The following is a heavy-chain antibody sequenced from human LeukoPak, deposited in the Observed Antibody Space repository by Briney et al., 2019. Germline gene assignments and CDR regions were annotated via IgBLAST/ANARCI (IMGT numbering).Heavy chain of an antibody. CDR3: ASVTGAAADNSPFDY. CDR2: TNHSGST. Sequence: SSETLSLTCAVYGVSFSGYYWSWLRQPPGQGLEWIGQTNHSGSTNYHPSPKRRVTISVDTSKYKFSLKLSSVTAADTAVYYCASVTGAAADNSPFDYWGQGTLVTVSS. CDR1: GVSFSGYY. D-gene: IGHD6-13*01. V-gene: IGHV4-34*01. J-gene: IGHJ4*02.